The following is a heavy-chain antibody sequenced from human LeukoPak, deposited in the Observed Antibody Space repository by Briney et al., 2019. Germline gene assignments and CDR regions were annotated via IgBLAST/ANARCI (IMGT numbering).Heavy chain of an antibody. CDR3: ARVPYVFDL. Sequence: GGSLRLSCAASGFTFSNYWMHWVRQAPGKGLVWVSRINRDGSSTDYLDSVKGRFTISRDNARNTLYLQMNSLRAEDTAVYYCARVPYVFDLWGQGTLVTVSS. J-gene: IGHJ4*02. D-gene: IGHD3-10*02. CDR1: GFTFSNYW. V-gene: IGHV3-74*01. CDR2: INRDGSST.